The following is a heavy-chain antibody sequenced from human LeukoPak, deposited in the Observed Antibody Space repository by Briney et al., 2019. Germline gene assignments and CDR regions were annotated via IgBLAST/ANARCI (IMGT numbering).Heavy chain of an antibody. D-gene: IGHD3-3*01. CDR2: IYYDGNTK. CDR1: GFTFSQYA. CDR3: AKDGGLRFLEWFPGY. J-gene: IGHJ4*02. V-gene: IGHV3-30*02. Sequence: PGGSLRLSCAASGFTFSQYAMHWVRQTPGKGLEWVAVIYYDGNTKYYADSVKGRFTVSRDNSKNTLYLQMNSLRAEDTAVYYCAKDGGLRFLEWFPGYWGQGTLVTVSS.